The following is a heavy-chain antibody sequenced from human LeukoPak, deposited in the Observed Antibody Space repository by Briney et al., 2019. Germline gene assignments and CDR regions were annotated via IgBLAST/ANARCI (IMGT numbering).Heavy chain of an antibody. Sequence: ASVKVSCKASGGTFSSYAISWVRQAPGQGLEWMGGIIPTFGTANYAQKFQGRVAITADESTSTAYMELSSLRSEDTAVYYCASESVPAASIFDYWGQGTLVTVSS. V-gene: IGHV1-69*13. CDR3: ASESVPAASIFDY. D-gene: IGHD2-2*01. CDR2: IIPTFGTA. CDR1: GGTFSSYA. J-gene: IGHJ4*02.